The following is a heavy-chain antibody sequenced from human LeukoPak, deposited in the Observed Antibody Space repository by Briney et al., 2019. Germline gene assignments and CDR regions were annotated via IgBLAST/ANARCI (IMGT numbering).Heavy chain of an antibody. D-gene: IGHD5-12*01. J-gene: IGHJ6*03. CDR1: GFTFSSYS. CDR2: ISSSSSYI. Sequence: GGSLRLSCAASGFTFSSYSMNWVRQAPGKGLEWVSSISSSSSYIYYADSVKGRFTISRDNAKNSLYLQMNSLRAEDTAVYYCAKDAWLWATGDYMDVWGKGTTVTISS. CDR3: AKDAWLWATGDYMDV. V-gene: IGHV3-21*01.